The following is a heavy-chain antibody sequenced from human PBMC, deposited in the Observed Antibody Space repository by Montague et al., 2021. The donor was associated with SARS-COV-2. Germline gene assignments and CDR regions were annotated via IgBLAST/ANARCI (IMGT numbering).Heavy chain of an antibody. CDR2: INSDGSRT. J-gene: IGHJ6*02. CDR3: TRSGDGVYYGMDV. CDR1: GFTFSRYG. D-gene: IGHD2-21*02. V-gene: IGHV3-74*03. Sequence: SLRLSCAASGFTFSRYGMHWVRQVPGKGLLWVSRINSDGSRTTYADSVKGRFTISRDNAKNTLFLQMNGLRADDTAVYYCTRSGDGVYYGMDVWGQGTTVTVSS.